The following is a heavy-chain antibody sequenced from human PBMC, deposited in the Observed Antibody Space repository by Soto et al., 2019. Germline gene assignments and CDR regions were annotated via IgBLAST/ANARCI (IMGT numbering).Heavy chain of an antibody. CDR1: GDSINSVDHY. J-gene: IGHJ5*02. V-gene: IGHV4-30-4*01. Sequence: QVQLQESGPGLVRPSQTLSLTCTVSGDSINSVDHYWSWIRQPLGKGLELMGYIYHSGSTHYNPSLNSRLTISIDTSTNRFSLNLTSVTAADTAVYFCARLRWETENNWFDPWGQGALVTVSS. D-gene: IGHD1-26*01. CDR2: IYHSGST. CDR3: ARLRWETENNWFDP.